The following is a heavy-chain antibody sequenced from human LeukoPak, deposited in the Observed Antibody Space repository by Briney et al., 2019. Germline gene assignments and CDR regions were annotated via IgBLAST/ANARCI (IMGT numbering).Heavy chain of an antibody. J-gene: IGHJ5*02. CDR1: GYTFTGYY. CDR3: ARGPLCSSTSCTNWFDP. Sequence: ASVKVSCKASGYTFTGYYMNWVRQAPGQGLEWMGWINPNSGGTNYAQKFQGRVTMTRDTSISTAYMELSRLRSDDTAVYYCARGPLCSSTSCTNWFDPWGQGTLVTVSS. V-gene: IGHV1-2*02. D-gene: IGHD2-2*01. CDR2: INPNSGGT.